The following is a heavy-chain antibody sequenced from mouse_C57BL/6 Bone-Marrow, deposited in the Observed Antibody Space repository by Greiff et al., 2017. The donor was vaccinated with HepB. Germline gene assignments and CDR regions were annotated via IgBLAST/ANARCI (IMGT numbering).Heavy chain of an antibody. Sequence: VQLQQSGAELVRPGASVKLSCTASGFNIKDDYMHWVKQRPEQGLEWIGWIDPENGDTEYASKFQGKATITADTSSNTAYLQLSSLTSEDTAVYYCTTYYPYYFDYWDRGTTLTVSS. CDR2: IDPENGDT. CDR1: GFNIKDDY. V-gene: IGHV14-4*01. CDR3: TTYYPYYFDY. J-gene: IGHJ2*01. D-gene: IGHD1-1*01.